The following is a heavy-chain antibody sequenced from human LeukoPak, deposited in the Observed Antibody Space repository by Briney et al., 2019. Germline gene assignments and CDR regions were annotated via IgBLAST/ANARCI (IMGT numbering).Heavy chain of an antibody. CDR1: GFTFSSYE. Sequence: GGSLRLSCAASGFTFSSYEMNWVRQAPGKGLEWVSGISWNSGSIGYADSVKGRFTISRDNAKNSLYLQMNSLRAEDTALYYCAKAAAGYFDYWGQGTLVTVSS. J-gene: IGHJ4*02. CDR2: ISWNSGSI. D-gene: IGHD6-13*01. V-gene: IGHV3-9*01. CDR3: AKAAAGYFDY.